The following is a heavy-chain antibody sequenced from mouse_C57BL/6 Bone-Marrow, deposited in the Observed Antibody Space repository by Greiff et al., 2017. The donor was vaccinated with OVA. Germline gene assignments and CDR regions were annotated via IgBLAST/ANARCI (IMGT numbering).Heavy chain of an antibody. Sequence: QVQLKQSGPGLVQPSQSLSITCTVSGFSLTSYGVHWVRQSPGKGLEWLGVIWSGGSTDYNAAFISRLSISKDNSKSQVFFKMNSLQADDTAIYYCARDYYGTLDWYFDVWGTGTTVTVSS. CDR1: GFSLTSYG. D-gene: IGHD1-1*01. J-gene: IGHJ1*03. CDR3: ARDYYGTLDWYFDV. CDR2: IWSGGST. V-gene: IGHV2-2*01.